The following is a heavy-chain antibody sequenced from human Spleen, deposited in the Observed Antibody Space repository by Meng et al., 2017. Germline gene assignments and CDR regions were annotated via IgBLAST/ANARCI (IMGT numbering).Heavy chain of an antibody. CDR3: ARGPTTMAHDFDY. V-gene: IGHV4-34*01. CDR2: INHSGST. D-gene: IGHD4-11*01. CDR1: GGSFSDYY. J-gene: IGHJ4*02. Sequence: VPLQQWGAGLLKPSEPLSLSCVVSGGSFSDYYWSWIRQPPGKGLEWIGEINHSGSTNYNPSLESRVTISVDTSQNNLSLKLSSVTAADSAVYYCARGPTTMAHDFDYWGQGTLVTVSS.